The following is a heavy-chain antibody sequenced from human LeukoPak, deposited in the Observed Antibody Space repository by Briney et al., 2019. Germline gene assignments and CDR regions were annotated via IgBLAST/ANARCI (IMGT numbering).Heavy chain of an antibody. D-gene: IGHD5-18*01. V-gene: IGHV3-23*01. CDR1: GFTYSSYA. J-gene: IGHJ4*02. CDR3: AKGNGYSYGRYYFDY. CDR2: ITDSGGNT. Sequence: GGSLRLSCAASGFTYSSYAMGWVRQAPGKGLEWVSAITDSGGNTYYADSVRGRFTISRDNSKNTLYLQVNSLRAEDTAVYYCAKGNGYSYGRYYFDYWVQGTLVTVSS.